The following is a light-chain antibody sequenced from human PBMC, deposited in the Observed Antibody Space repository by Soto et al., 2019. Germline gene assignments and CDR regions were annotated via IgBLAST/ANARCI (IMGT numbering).Light chain of an antibody. V-gene: IGKV1-5*03. CDR3: QHERGYPEA. CDR1: QSIISW. CDR2: KAS. Sequence: DIQMTQSPSTLSGFVGDRVTITCRASQSIISWLAWTQQKPMKELKLXIYKASTLKSGGPSRFRGIGSGTELTLNVSRLQSYDRAADLRQHERGYPEAFTQGTKVDIK. J-gene: IGKJ1*01.